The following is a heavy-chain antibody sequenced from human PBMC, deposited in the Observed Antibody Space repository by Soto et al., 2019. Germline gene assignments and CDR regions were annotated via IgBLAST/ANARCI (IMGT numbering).Heavy chain of an antibody. CDR2: ISSSSSYI. Sequence: GGSLRLSCAASGFTFSSYSMNWVRQAPGKGLEWVSSISSSSSYIYYADSVKGRFTISRDNAKNSLYLQMNSLRAEDTAVYYCARDAHREVVPAAFAAWGPGTLVTVSS. V-gene: IGHV3-21*01. CDR1: GFTFSSYS. J-gene: IGHJ5*02. CDR3: ARDAHREVVPAAFAA. D-gene: IGHD2-2*01.